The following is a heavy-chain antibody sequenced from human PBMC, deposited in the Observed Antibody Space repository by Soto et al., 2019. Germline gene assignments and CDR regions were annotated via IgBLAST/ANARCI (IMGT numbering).Heavy chain of an antibody. J-gene: IGHJ6*02. V-gene: IGHV1-8*03. CDR2: MNPNSGNT. Sequence: GASVKVSCKASGGTFSSYAISWVRQAPGQGLEWMGWMNPNSGNTGYAQKFQGRVTITRDTSASTAYMELSSLRSEDTAVYYCARKRYCSSTSCLTYGMDVWGQGTTVTVSS. D-gene: IGHD2-2*01. CDR1: GGTFSSYA. CDR3: ARKRYCSSTSCLTYGMDV.